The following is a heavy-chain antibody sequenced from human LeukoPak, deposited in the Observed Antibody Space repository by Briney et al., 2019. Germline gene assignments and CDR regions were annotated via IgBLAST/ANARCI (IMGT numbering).Heavy chain of an antibody. J-gene: IGHJ5*02. V-gene: IGHV4-34*01. CDR1: GGSISSYY. CDR2: INHSGST. CDR3: ARGQPYYDRFSWFNP. D-gene: IGHD3-22*01. Sequence: PSETLSLTCTVSGGSISSYYWSWIRQPPGKGLEWIGEINHSGSTNYNPSLKSRVTISVDTSKNQFSLKLSSVTAADTAVYYCARGQPYYDRFSWFNPWGQGTLVTVSS.